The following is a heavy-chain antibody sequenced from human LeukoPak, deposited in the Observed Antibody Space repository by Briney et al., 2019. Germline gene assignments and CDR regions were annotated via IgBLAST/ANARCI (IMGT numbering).Heavy chain of an antibody. J-gene: IGHJ5*02. CDR1: GGSFSGYY. CDR2: IYYSGST. V-gene: IGHV4-34*01. D-gene: IGHD2-15*01. Sequence: PSETLSLTCAVYGGSFSGYYWGWIRQPPGKGLEWIGSIYYSGSTYYNPSLKSRVTISVDTSKNQFSLKLSSVTAADTAVYYCARGLGYCSGGSCYAWFDPWGQGTLVTVSS. CDR3: ARGLGYCSGGSCYAWFDP.